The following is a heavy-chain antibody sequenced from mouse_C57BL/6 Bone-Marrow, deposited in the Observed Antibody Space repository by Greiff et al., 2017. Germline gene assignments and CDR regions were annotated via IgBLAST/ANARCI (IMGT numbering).Heavy chain of an antibody. CDR3: TTGDYDGYFDY. Sequence: VQLQQSGAELVRPGASVKLSCTASGFNIKDYYMHWVKQRPEQGLEWIGRIDPEDGDTEYAPKFQGKATMTADTSSNTAYLQLSSLTSEDAAVYYCTTGDYDGYFDYWGQGTTLTVSS. CDR2: IDPEDGDT. D-gene: IGHD2-4*01. J-gene: IGHJ2*01. V-gene: IGHV14-1*01. CDR1: GFNIKDYY.